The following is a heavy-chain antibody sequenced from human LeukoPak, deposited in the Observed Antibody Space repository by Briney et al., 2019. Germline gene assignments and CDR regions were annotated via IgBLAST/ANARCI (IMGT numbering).Heavy chain of an antibody. Sequence: PSETLSLTCTVSGGSISSNTYYWSWIRQPAGKGLEWIGRIYTSGSTNYSPSLKSRVTISVDTSKNQFSLKLSSVTAADTAVYYCARDQGGILTGYYPWGQGTLVTVSS. CDR2: IYTSGST. J-gene: IGHJ5*02. CDR3: ARDQGGILTGYYP. CDR1: GGSISSNTYY. D-gene: IGHD3-9*01. V-gene: IGHV4-61*02.